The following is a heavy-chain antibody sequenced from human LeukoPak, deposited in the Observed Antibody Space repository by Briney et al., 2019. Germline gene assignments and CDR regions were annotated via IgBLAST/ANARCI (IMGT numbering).Heavy chain of an antibody. V-gene: IGHV1-2*02. J-gene: IGHJ4*02. D-gene: IGHD6-13*01. Sequence: VASVKVSCKASGYTFTGYYMHWVQQAPGQGLEWMGWISPNSGATNYAQKFQARVTMTGDTSISTAYMELSSLRSDDTAVYYCARLGGGSSWSNFDYWGQGTLVTVSS. CDR2: ISPNSGAT. CDR1: GYTFTGYY. CDR3: ARLGGGSSWSNFDY.